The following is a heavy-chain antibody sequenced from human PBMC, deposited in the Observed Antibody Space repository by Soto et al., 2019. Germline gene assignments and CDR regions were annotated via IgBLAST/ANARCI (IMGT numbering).Heavy chain of an antibody. V-gene: IGHV4-31*03. D-gene: IGHD3-10*01. Sequence: ASETLSLTCTVFGGSISSGGYYWSWIRQHPGKGLEWIGYIYYSGSTYYNPSLKSRVTISVDTSKNQFSLKLSSVTAADTAVYYCARDSSGSYDRSGDYWGQGTLVTVSS. J-gene: IGHJ4*02. CDR1: GGSISSGGYY. CDR3: ARDSSGSYDRSGDY. CDR2: IYYSGST.